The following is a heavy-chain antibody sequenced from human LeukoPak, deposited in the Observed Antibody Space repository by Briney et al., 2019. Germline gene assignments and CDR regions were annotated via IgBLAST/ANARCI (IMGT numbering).Heavy chain of an antibody. CDR2: IWPGDSDT. J-gene: IGHJ5*02. CDR1: GCSFSSSW. CDR3: ARRPSSSPRYNWFDP. V-gene: IGHV5-51*01. D-gene: IGHD6-6*01. Sequence: GEALQISYQGFGCSFSSSWIGWVRREPGKGREWMGIIWPGDSDTRYSPSFQGQVTISADKSINPAYLQWSSLKPSDTAIYYCARRPSSSPRYNWFDPWGQGTLVTVSS.